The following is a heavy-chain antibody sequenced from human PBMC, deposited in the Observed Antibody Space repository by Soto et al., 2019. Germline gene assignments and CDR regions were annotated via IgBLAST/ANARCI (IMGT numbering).Heavy chain of an antibody. J-gene: IGHJ6*02. Sequence: SETLSLTCTVSGGSISSYYWSWIRQPPGKGLEWIGYIYYSGSTNYNPSLKSRVTISVDTSKNQFSLKLSSVTAADTAVYYCARDILSAERGYYGMDVWGQGTTVTISS. CDR3: ARDILSAERGYYGMDV. V-gene: IGHV4-59*01. D-gene: IGHD2-15*01. CDR2: IYYSGST. CDR1: GGSISSYY.